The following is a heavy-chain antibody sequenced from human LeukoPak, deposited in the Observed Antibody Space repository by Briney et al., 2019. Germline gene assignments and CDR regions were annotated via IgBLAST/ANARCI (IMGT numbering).Heavy chain of an antibody. V-gene: IGHV3-30*04. Sequence: PGGSLRLSCAASGFTFSSYAMHWVRQAPGKGLEWVAVISYDGSNKYYADSVKGRFTISRDNSKNTLYLQMNSLRAEDTAVYYCARDLTDPPYYYYYIDVWGKGTRSPSP. CDR1: GFTFSSYA. CDR3: ARDLTDPPYYYYYIDV. J-gene: IGHJ6*03. CDR2: ISYDGSNK.